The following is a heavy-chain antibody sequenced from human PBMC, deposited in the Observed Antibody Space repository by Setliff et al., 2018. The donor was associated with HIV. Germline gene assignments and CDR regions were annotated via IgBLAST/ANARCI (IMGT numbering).Heavy chain of an antibody. J-gene: IGHJ6*03. CDR3: ARVSKTYWYSIPRDYYNHMDV. D-gene: IGHD2-8*02. Sequence: SETLSLTCAVYGGSFSDYYWSWIRQPPGKGLEWIGEINHSGRTIQSPSLGSRVTISIDTSKNQFSLKLSSVSAADTAVYYCARVSKTYWYSIPRDYYNHMDVWGKGTTVTVSS. CDR1: GGSFSDYY. V-gene: IGHV4-34*01. CDR2: INHSGRT.